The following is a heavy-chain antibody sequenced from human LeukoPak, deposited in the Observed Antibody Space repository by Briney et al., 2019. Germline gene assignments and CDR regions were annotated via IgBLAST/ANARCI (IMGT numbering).Heavy chain of an antibody. J-gene: IGHJ4*02. CDR2: ISGSGGST. Sequence: PGGSLRLSCAASGFTFSSYAMSWVRRAPGKGLEWVSAISGSGGSTYYADSVKGRFTISRDNSKNTLYLQMNSLRAEDTAVYYCAKASVVITSNFDYWGQGTLVTVSS. D-gene: IGHD3-22*01. CDR1: GFTFSSYA. CDR3: AKASVVITSNFDY. V-gene: IGHV3-23*01.